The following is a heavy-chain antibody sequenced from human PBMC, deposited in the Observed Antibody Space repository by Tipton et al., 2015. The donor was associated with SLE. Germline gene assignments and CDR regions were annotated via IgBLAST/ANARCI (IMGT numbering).Heavy chain of an antibody. CDR2: IYNSGNT. V-gene: IGHV4-31*03. Sequence: TLSLTCTVSGGSMTRGGYYWTWIRQRPGKGLQWIAYIYNSGNTYYNPSLKSRVTISVDTSKNQVSLNMSSVTAADTALYFCARGVAERLGLDFWGQGSLVTVSS. CDR3: ARGVAERLGLDF. D-gene: IGHD6-19*01. CDR1: GGSMTRGGYY. J-gene: IGHJ4*02.